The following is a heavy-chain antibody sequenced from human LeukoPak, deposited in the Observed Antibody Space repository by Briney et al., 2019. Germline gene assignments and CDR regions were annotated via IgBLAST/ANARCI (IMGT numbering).Heavy chain of an antibody. J-gene: IGHJ4*03. V-gene: IGHV4-59*01. D-gene: IGHD1-26*01. CDR3: AIDLGASYSLRD. CDR2: IYYSGNT. CDR1: GCSISSYA. Sequence: SETLNLSCTASGCSISSYAISWIRQPPGKGLEWIGYIYYSGNTNWNPSLKSRVTISVDTSKNQFSLKLSSVTAADTAVYYCAIDLGASYSLRDWGQGTMVTVSS.